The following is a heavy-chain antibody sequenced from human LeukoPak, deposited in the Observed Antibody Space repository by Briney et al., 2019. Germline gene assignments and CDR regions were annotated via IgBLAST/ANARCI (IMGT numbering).Heavy chain of an antibody. Sequence: PSETLSLTCVVSAYSISSGYYWGWIRQPPGKGLEWIGSIFHTGRTYYNPSLMGRVTLSVDTSKNQFSLRLMSVTAADTAVYYCARSQANEGMGYWGQGALVTDSS. CDR2: IFHTGRT. V-gene: IGHV4-38-2*01. D-gene: IGHD3-10*01. J-gene: IGHJ4*02. CDR3: ARSQANEGMGY. CDR1: AYSISSGYY.